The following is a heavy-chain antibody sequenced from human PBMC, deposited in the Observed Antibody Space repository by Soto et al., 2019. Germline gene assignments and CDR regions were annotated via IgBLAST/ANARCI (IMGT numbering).Heavy chain of an antibody. CDR2: MSSSGTTM. CDR3: ARESAAGILDY. J-gene: IGHJ4*02. D-gene: IGHD6-13*01. V-gene: IGHV3-48*03. CDR1: GFTFSNYE. Sequence: GGSLRLSCAPSGFTFSNYEMNWVSQAPGKGLEWVSYMSSSGTTMYYADSVKGRFTISRDNAKNSLDLQMNTLRADDTAVYYCARESAAGILDYWGLGTLVTVSS.